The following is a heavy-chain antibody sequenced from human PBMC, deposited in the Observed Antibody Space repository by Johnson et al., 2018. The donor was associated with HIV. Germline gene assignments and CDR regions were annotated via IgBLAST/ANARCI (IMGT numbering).Heavy chain of an antibody. CDR1: GFTFSDSY. D-gene: IGHD6-6*01. Sequence: QVQLVESGVGLVKPGGSLRLSCGASGFTFSDSYMNWIRQAPGKGLEWVAVISYDGSNKYYADSVKGRFSISRDNSKNTLHLQMNSLRAEDTAVYYCARDTSIAAARAFDIWGQGTMVTVSS. V-gene: IGHV3-30-3*01. J-gene: IGHJ3*02. CDR3: ARDTSIAAARAFDI. CDR2: ISYDGSNK.